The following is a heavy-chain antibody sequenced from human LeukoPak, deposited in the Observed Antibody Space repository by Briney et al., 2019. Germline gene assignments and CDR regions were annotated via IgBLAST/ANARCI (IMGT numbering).Heavy chain of an antibody. Sequence: GESLKISCQGSGYRFTSYWIGWVRQMPGKGLEWMGIIYPGDSDTRYSPSFQGQVTISADKSISTAYLQWSSLKASDTAMYYCARLNDILTRGWFDPWGQGTLVTVSS. CDR1: GYRFTSYW. J-gene: IGHJ5*02. V-gene: IGHV5-51*01. D-gene: IGHD3-9*01. CDR3: ARLNDILTRGWFDP. CDR2: IYPGDSDT.